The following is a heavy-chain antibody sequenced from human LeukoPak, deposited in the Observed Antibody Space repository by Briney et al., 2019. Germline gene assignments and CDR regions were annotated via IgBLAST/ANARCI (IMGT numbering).Heavy chain of an antibody. Sequence: GASVKVPCKASGYTFTGYYMHWVRQAPGQGLEWMGWINPNSGGTNYAQKFQGRVTVTRDTSISTAYMELSRLRSDDTAVYYCARNFGYSSSWPDYWGQGTLVTVSS. J-gene: IGHJ4*02. CDR3: ARNFGYSSSWPDY. D-gene: IGHD6-13*01. V-gene: IGHV1-2*02. CDR1: GYTFTGYY. CDR2: INPNSGGT.